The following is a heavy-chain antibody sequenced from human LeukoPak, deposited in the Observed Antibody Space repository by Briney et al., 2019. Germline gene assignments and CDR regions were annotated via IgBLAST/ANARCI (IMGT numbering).Heavy chain of an antibody. J-gene: IGHJ5*02. D-gene: IGHD3-10*01. CDR2: TYNSGST. V-gene: IGHV4-59*01. CDR3: ARDGSGSYLNWFDP. Sequence: SGTLSLTCTVSGGSISSYYWNWIRQPPGKGLEWIGHTYNSGSTNYNPSLKSRVTISVDTSKNQFSLKLTSVTAADTAVYYCARDGSGSYLNWFDPWGQGTLVTVSS. CDR1: GGSISSYY.